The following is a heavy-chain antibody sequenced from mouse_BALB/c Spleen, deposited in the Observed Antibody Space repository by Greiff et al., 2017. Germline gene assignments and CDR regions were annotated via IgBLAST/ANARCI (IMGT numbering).Heavy chain of an antibody. Sequence: VQLKESGAELVKPGASVKLSCTASGFNIKDTYMHWVKQRPEQGLEWIGRIDPANGNTKYDPKFQGKATITADTSSNTAYLQLSSLTSEDTAVYYCARSGDGYYGGYWGQGTTLTVSS. CDR1: GFNIKDTY. V-gene: IGHV14-3*02. CDR2: IDPANGNT. CDR3: ARSGDGYYGGY. J-gene: IGHJ2*01. D-gene: IGHD2-3*01.